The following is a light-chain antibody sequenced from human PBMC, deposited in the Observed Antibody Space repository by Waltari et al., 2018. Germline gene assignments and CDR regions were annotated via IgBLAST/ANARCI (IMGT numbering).Light chain of an antibody. J-gene: IGKJ1*01. Sequence: DIVMTQSPDSLAVSLGERATLNCKSSQSVLYSSNNKNYLAWYQQKPGQPPKLLISWASTRESGVPDRFSGSGSGTDFTLTISSLQAEDVAVYYCHQYYSTLRTFGQGTKVEIK. CDR1: QSVLYSSNNKNY. V-gene: IGKV4-1*01. CDR3: HQYYSTLRT. CDR2: WAS.